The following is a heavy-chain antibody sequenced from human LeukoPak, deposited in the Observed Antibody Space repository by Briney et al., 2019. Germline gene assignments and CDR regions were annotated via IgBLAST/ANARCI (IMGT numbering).Heavy chain of an antibody. CDR2: ISGSGGST. V-gene: IGHV3-23*01. CDR3: AKGGIVPGLYDY. CDR1: GFTFSSYA. Sequence: GGSLRLSCAASGFTFSSYAMSWVRQAPGKGLGWVSAISGSGGSTYYADSVKGRFTISRDNSKNTLYLQMNSLRAEDTAVYYCAKGGIVPGLYDYWGQGTLVTVSS. D-gene: IGHD3-16*01. J-gene: IGHJ4*02.